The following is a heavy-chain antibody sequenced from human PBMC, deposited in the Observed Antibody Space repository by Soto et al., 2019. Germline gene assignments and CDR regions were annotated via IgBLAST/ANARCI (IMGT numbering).Heavy chain of an antibody. J-gene: IGHJ4*02. CDR1: GFTFSSYW. Sequence: EVQLVESGGGLVQPGGSLRLSCAVSGFTFSSYWMSWVRQAPGKGLEWVANIKQDGSERYYVDSVKGRLTISRDNINNLLYLEINSLRAEDTAVYFCARDYQSNYGSSWPHYWGQGTLVTVSS. V-gene: IGHV3-7*01. CDR2: IKQDGSER. D-gene: IGHD6-13*01. CDR3: ARDYQSNYGSSWPHY.